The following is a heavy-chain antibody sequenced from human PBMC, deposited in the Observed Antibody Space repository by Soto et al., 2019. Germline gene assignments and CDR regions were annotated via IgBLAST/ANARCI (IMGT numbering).Heavy chain of an antibody. Sequence: QVQLVQSGAEVKKPGASVKVSCKASGYTFTGYYMHWVRQAPGQGLEWMGWINPNSGGTNYAQKFQGWVTMTRDTSISTAYMELSRLRSDDTAVYYCARDPLITYGDKKYYYYGMDVWGQGTTVTVSS. J-gene: IGHJ6*02. CDR2: INPNSGGT. D-gene: IGHD4-17*01. CDR1: GYTFTGYY. V-gene: IGHV1-2*04. CDR3: ARDPLITYGDKKYYYYGMDV.